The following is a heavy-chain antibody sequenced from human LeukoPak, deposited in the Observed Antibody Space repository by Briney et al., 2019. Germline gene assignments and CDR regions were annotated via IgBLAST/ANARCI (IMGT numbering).Heavy chain of an antibody. D-gene: IGHD3-3*01. CDR3: AGGPARFLEWLDV. V-gene: IGHV6-1*01. CDR1: GDIVSSNSAA. J-gene: IGHJ6*02. Sequence: SQTLSLTCAISGDIVSSNSAAWNWIRQSPSRGLEWLVRTYYRSKWYNDYAVSVKSRITINPDTSKNQFSLQLNSVTPEDTAVYYCAGGPARFLEWLDVWGQGTTVTVSS. CDR2: TYYRSKWYN.